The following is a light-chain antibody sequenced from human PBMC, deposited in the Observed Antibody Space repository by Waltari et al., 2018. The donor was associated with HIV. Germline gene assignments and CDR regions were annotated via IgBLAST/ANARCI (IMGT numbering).Light chain of an antibody. V-gene: IGLV2-14*01. J-gene: IGLJ2*01. CDR1: TSDFNDNQY. CDR3: SSYKTRNSVV. Sequence: QSALIQLASVSGSPGQSVTIPCTRTTSDFNDNQYVSWYQQHPGRAPKLRFFEVSYRPSGVSDRFSGSKSGSTASLTISGLQTEDEADYYCSSYKTRNSVVFGGGTELIV. CDR2: EVS.